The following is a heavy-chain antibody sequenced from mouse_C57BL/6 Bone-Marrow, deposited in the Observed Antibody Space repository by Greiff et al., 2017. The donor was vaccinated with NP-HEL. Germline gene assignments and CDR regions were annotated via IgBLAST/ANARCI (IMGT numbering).Heavy chain of an antibody. CDR2: IYPGNSDT. V-gene: IGHV1-5*01. CDR3: TSSSRYYYGSSSWFAY. D-gene: IGHD1-1*01. J-gene: IGHJ3*01. CDR1: GYTFTSYW. Sequence: EVQLQQSGTVLARPGASVKMSCKTSGYTFTSYWMHWVKQRPGQGLEWIGAIYPGNSDTSYNQKFKGKAKLTAVTSASSAYMELSSLTNEDSAVYYCTSSSRYYYGSSSWFAYWGQGTLVTVSA.